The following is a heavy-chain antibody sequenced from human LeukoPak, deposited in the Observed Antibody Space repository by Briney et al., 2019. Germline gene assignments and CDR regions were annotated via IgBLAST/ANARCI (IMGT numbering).Heavy chain of an antibody. Sequence: KASETLSLTCAVYGGSFSGYYWSWIRQPPGKGLEWIGEVHLDGRTNFNPSLKSRLTMSVDLSENHVSLKLTSVTAADTAVYYCAREGGFYRPLDYSGQGTLVTVSS. V-gene: IGHV4-34*10. J-gene: IGHJ4*02. CDR3: AREGGFYRPLDY. D-gene: IGHD6-25*01. CDR1: GGSFSGYY. CDR2: VHLDGRT.